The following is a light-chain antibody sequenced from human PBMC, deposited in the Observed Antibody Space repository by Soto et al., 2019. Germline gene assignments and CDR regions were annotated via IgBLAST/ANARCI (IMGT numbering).Light chain of an antibody. CDR1: QSVSSSY. CDR2: GAS. V-gene: IGKV3-20*01. Sequence: EIVLTQARGTLSLSPGERSTLSCRASQSVSSSYLAWYQQKAGQAPRLLIYGASSRATGIQDRFSGSGSGTEFTLTIRRLEPEDFAVYYCQHYGSSWTXGQGTKVDIK. CDR3: QHYGSSWT. J-gene: IGKJ1*01.